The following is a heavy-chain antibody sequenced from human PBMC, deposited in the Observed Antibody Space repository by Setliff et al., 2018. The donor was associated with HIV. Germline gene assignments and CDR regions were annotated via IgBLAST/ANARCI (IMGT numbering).Heavy chain of an antibody. V-gene: IGHV4-34*01. CDR1: GGSFSGYY. CDR2: INHSGST. D-gene: IGHD1-26*01. Sequence: SETLSLTCAVYGGSFSGYYWSWIRQPPGKGLEWIGEINHSGSTNYNPSLKSRVTISADTSKNQFSLNLSSVTAAETAVYYCARDRRDDYYLTAYFDSLGQGALVTVSS. CDR3: ARDRRDDYYLTAYFDS. J-gene: IGHJ4*02.